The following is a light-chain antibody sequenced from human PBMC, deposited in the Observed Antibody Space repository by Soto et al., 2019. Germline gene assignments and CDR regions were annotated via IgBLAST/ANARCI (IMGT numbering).Light chain of an antibody. V-gene: IGKV3-11*01. Sequence: PGESATLSCRASQSVGNNLAWYQQKSGQAPRLLIYAASDRATGVPARFSGRMSGTDFTLTISSLEPEDSATYYCQQYNSYPYTFGQGTKLEIK. CDR1: QSVGNN. J-gene: IGKJ2*01. CDR3: QQYNSYPYT. CDR2: AAS.